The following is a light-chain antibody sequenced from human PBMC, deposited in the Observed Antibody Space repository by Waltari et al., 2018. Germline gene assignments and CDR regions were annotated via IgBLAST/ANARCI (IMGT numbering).Light chain of an antibody. J-gene: IGKJ2*01. Sequence: DIQMTHSPSSLSASVGDRVTITCQASQDISDCLNCYHQRPAKAPNVVIYEASKLETGVPARFSGSGSRKDFTFTISNLQPADIGTYYCQQDDALPYTFGQGTKLEI. CDR2: EAS. CDR3: QQDDALPYT. CDR1: QDISDC. V-gene: IGKV1-33*01.